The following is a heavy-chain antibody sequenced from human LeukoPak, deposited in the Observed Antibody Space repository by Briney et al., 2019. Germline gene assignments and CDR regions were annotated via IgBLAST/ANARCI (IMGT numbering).Heavy chain of an antibody. Sequence: NPSETLSLTCTVSGGSISSYYWSWIPQPAGKGLEWIGRIYTSGSTNYNPSLKSRVTMSVDTSKNQFSLKLSPVTAADTAVYYCARGDSSGYYYYYMDVWGKGTTVTVSS. CDR2: IYTSGST. D-gene: IGHD3-22*01. CDR1: GGSISSYY. J-gene: IGHJ6*03. CDR3: ARGDSSGYYYYYMDV. V-gene: IGHV4-4*07.